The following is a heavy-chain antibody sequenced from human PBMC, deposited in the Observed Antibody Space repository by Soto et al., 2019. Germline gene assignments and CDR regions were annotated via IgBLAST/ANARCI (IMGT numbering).Heavy chain of an antibody. CDR2: IWYDGSNE. J-gene: IGHJ4*02. CDR3: ARARVRGVPYFDY. D-gene: IGHD3-10*01. V-gene: IGHV3-33*01. Sequence: QVQLVESGGGVVQPGRSLRLSCAASGFTFSTYAMHWVRQAPGKGLEWVAVIWYDGSNEYYADSVKGRFSISRDNSKNTMYLQMDSLRADDTAVYYCARARVRGVPYFDYWGQGTLVTVFS. CDR1: GFTFSTYA.